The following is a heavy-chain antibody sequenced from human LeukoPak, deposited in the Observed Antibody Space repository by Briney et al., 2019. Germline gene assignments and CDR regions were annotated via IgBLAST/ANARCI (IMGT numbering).Heavy chain of an antibody. J-gene: IGHJ4*02. Sequence: PSQTLSLTCTVSGGSISSGGYYWSWIRQHPGKDLEWIGYIYYSGSTYYNPSLKSRVTISVDTSKNQFSLKLSSVTAADTAVYYCARAMVRGVRLFDYWGQGTLVTVSS. D-gene: IGHD3-10*01. CDR1: GGSISSGGYY. V-gene: IGHV4-31*03. CDR2: IYYSGST. CDR3: ARAMVRGVRLFDY.